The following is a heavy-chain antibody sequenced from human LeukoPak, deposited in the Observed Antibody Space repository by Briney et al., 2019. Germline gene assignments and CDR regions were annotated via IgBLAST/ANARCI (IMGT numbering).Heavy chain of an antibody. V-gene: IGHV3-48*03. CDR1: GFTFSSYE. Sequence: GGSLRLSCAASGFTFSSYEMNWVRQAPGKGLEWVSYISSSGSTIYYADSVKGRFTISRDNSKNTLYLQMNSLRAEDTAVYYCAKDHGELSFDYWGQGTLVTVSS. J-gene: IGHJ4*02. CDR2: ISSSGSTI. D-gene: IGHD3-16*02. CDR3: AKDHGELSFDY.